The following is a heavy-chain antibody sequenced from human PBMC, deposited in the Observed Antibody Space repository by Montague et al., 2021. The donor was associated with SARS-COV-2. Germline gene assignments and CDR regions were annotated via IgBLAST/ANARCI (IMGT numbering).Heavy chain of an antibody. J-gene: IGHJ6*02. Sequence: IRRSKGWSWVSQPPGKGLEWIGEIYHSGSTKYNPSLKSRVTISVDKSKNQFSLKLSSVTAADTAVYYCARESSGCFFRRCSRYGMDVWGQGTTVTVSS. D-gene: IGHD6-19*01. CDR1: IRRSKG. CDR2: IYHSGST. V-gene: IGHV4-4*02. CDR3: ARESSGCFFRRCSRYGMDV.